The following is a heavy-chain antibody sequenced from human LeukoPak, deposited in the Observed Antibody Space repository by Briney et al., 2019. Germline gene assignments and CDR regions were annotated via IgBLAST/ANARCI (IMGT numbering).Heavy chain of an antibody. Sequence: PGGSLRLSCAASGFTFSSYAMSWVRQAPGKGLEWVSAISGSGGSTYYADSAKGRFTISRDNSKNTLYLQMNSLRAEDTAVYYCAKDYDILTGYLDFDYWGQGTLVTVSS. CDR3: AKDYDILTGYLDFDY. CDR1: GFTFSSYA. CDR2: ISGSGGST. V-gene: IGHV3-23*01. J-gene: IGHJ4*02. D-gene: IGHD3-9*01.